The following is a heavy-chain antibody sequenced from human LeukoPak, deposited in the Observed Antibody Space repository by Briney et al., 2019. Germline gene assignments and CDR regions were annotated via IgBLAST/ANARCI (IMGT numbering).Heavy chain of an antibody. CDR1: GYTLTTYY. V-gene: IGHV1-46*01. D-gene: IGHD2-2*01. CDR2: INPRGGST. Sequence: ASVKVSCKASGYTLTTYYIHWVRQAPGQGPEWMGVINPRGGSTSYARKFQGRVTMTRDTSASTVYMELSSLRSEDTAVFYRARAWGRDLVVVPAARYYYGMDVWGQGTTVTVSS. CDR3: ARAWGRDLVVVPAARYYYGMDV. J-gene: IGHJ6*02.